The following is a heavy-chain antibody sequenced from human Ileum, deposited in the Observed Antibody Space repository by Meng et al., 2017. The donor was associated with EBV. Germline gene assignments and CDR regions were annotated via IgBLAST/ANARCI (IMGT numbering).Heavy chain of an antibody. J-gene: IGHJ4*02. CDR1: GVPFSRYA. Sequence: QEEGGGAGGGEERGVGSLSLSCVASGVPFSRYAMDWVRQASGKGLEWVAVIWYDGSQEYYADSVKGRFTISRDNSKNTLSLQMNSLRAEDTAVYYCARDDYADTRVDFDYWGQGTLVTVSS. CDR2: IWYDGSQE. CDR3: ARDDYADTRVDFDY. V-gene: IGHV3-33*01. D-gene: IGHD4-17*01.